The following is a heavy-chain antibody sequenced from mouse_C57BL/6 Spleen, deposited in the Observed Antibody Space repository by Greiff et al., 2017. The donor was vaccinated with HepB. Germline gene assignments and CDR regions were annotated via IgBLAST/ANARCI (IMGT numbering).Heavy chain of an antibody. CDR1: GYTFTSYW. V-gene: IGHV1-7*01. J-gene: IGHJ4*01. CDR3: TIDYGSSSPYAMDY. CDR2: INPSSGYT. Sequence: VRRRRAGAELAKAVWAVRVSCKASGYTFTSYWMHWVKQRPGQGLEWIGYINPSSGYTKYNQKFKDKATLTADKSSSTAYMQLSSLTYEDSAVYYCTIDYGSSSPYAMDYWGQGTSGTVSS. D-gene: IGHD1-1*01.